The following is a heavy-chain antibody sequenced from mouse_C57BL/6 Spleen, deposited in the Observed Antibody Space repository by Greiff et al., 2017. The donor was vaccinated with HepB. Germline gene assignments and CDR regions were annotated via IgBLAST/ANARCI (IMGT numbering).Heavy chain of an antibody. CDR2: IDPSDSYT. D-gene: IGHD2-3*01. V-gene: IGHV1-50*01. CDR1: GYTFTSYW. Sequence: QVQLQQPGAELVKPGASVKLSCKASGYTFTSYWMQWVKQRPGQGLEWIGEIDPSDSYTNYNQKFKGKATLTVDTSSSTAYMQLSSLTSEDSAVYYCARWGDGPFDYWGQGTTRTVSS. CDR3: ARWGDGPFDY. J-gene: IGHJ2*01.